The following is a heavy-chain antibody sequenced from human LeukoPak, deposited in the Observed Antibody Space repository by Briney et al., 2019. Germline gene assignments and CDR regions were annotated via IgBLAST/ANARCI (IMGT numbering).Heavy chain of an antibody. CDR2: INPSGGST. V-gene: IGHV1-46*01. J-gene: IGHJ4*02. CDR1: GYTFTSYY. Sequence: ASVKVSCKASGYTFTSYYMHWVRQAPGQGLEWMGIINPSGGSTSYAQKFQGRVTMTRDTSTSTVYMELSGLRSEDTAVYYCARDVEATVKAGYFDYWGQGSRVTVSS. CDR3: ARDVEATVKAGYFDY. D-gene: IGHD4-11*01.